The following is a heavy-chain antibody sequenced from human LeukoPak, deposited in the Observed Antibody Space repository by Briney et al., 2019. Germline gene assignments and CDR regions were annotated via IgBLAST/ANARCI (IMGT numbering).Heavy chain of an antibody. Sequence: PSETLSLTCAVYGGSFSGYYWSWIRQPPGKGLEWIGKINHSGSTNYNPSLKSRVTISVDTSKNQFSLKLSSVTAADTAVYYCARHGPQWRGSYFDYWGQGTLVTVSS. CDR1: GGSFSGYY. J-gene: IGHJ4*02. V-gene: IGHV4-34*01. CDR3: ARHGPQWRGSYFDY. CDR2: INHSGST. D-gene: IGHD6-19*01.